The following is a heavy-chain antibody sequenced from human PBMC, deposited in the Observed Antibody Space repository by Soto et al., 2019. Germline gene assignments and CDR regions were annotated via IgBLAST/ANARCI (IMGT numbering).Heavy chain of an antibody. J-gene: IGHJ5*01. V-gene: IGHV1-46*01. Sequence: ASVEVSCKASRYTFTSYYMHWVRQAPGQGLEWMGIINPSGGSTSYAQKFKGRVTMTRDTSTSTVYMELSSLRSEDTAVYYCVLWSVTESREFDTRGQGAVVTVSS. CDR3: VLWSVTESREFDT. D-gene: IGHD3-3*01. CDR1: RYTFTSYY. CDR2: INPSGGST.